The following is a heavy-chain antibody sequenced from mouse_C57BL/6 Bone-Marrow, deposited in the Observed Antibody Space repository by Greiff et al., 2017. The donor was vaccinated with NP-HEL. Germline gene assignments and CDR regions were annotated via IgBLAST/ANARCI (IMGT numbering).Heavy chain of an antibody. J-gene: IGHJ2*01. CDR1: GYTFTDYY. D-gene: IGHD1-1*01. V-gene: IGHV1-19*01. CDR3: ARYQLLRWGPPDY. CDR2: INPYNGGT. Sequence: VHVKQSGPVLVKPGASVKMSCKASGYTFTDYYMNWVKQSHGKSLEWIGVINPYNGGTSYNQKFKGKATLTVDKSSSTAYMELNSLTSEDSAVYYCARYQLLRWGPPDYWGQGTTLTVSS.